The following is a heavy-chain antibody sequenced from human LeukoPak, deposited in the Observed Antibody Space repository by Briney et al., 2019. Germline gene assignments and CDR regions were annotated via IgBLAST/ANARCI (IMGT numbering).Heavy chain of an antibody. Sequence: SETLSLTCTVSGVSISSGSYYWTWIRQPAGKGLEWIGRIYISGSTNYNPSLKGRVTMSIDTSKNQFSLKLSSVTAADTAVYYCARTHPYSGSFDYWGQGTLVTVSS. D-gene: IGHD1-26*01. V-gene: IGHV4-61*02. J-gene: IGHJ4*02. CDR3: ARTHPYSGSFDY. CDR1: GVSISSGSYY. CDR2: IYISGST.